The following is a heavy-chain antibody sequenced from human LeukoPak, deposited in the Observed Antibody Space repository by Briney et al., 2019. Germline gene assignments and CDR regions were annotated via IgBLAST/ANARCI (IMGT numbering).Heavy chain of an antibody. V-gene: IGHV3-23*01. J-gene: IGHJ4*02. CDR3: ARDCSGRNWARDFDY. Sequence: GGSLRLSCAASGFTFSSSAMSWVRQAPGKGLEWVAAISDTGRLSYYADSVKGRFTMSRDNDKNLMYLQMNSLKAEDTAVYYCARDCSGRNWARDFDYWGQGTLVTVSS. CDR2: ISDTGRLS. D-gene: IGHD2-15*01. CDR1: GFTFSSSA.